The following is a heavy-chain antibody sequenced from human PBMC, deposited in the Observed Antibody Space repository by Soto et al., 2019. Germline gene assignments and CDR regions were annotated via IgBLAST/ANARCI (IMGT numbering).Heavy chain of an antibody. D-gene: IGHD3-22*01. CDR3: AKNPGYYYDSTGYHFDY. V-gene: IGHV3-23*01. CDR2: ISGSDGST. CDR1: GFTFSSYA. J-gene: IGHJ4*02. Sequence: GGSLRLSCVASGFTFSSYAMSWVRQAPGKGLEWVSAISGSDGSTYYADSVKGRFTISRDNSKNTLYLQMNSLRAEDTAVYYWAKNPGYYYDSTGYHFDYWGQGTLVTVSS.